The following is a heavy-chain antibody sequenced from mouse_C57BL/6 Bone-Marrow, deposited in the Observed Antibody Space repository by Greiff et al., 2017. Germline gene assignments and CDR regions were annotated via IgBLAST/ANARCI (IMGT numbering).Heavy chain of an antibody. CDR1: GFSLSTSGMG. CDR3: ARRARDYGSGYYEYFDV. Sequence: QVTLKESGPGLLQSSQTLSLTCSFSGFSLSTSGMGVSWIRQPSGTGLEWLARTYWDDDKRYNPSLKSRLTISKDTSRNQVFHKITSVDTADTATYYCARRARDYGSGYYEYFDVWGTGTTVTVSS. V-gene: IGHV8-12*01. D-gene: IGHD1-1*01. CDR2: TYWDDDK. J-gene: IGHJ1*03.